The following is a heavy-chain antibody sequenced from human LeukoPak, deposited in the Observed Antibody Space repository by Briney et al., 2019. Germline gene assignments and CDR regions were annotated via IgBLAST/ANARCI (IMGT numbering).Heavy chain of an antibody. CDR1: GYTFTSYG. D-gene: IGHD4-17*01. V-gene: IGHV1-18*01. CDR2: ISAYNGNT. J-gene: IGHJ4*02. Sequence: ASVKVSCKASGYTFTSYGISWVRQAPGQGLEWMGWISAYNGNTNYAQKLQGRVTMTTDTSTSTAYMELRSLRSEDTAVYYCARESGRNYGDSIDYWGQGTLVTVSS. CDR3: ARESGRNYGDSIDY.